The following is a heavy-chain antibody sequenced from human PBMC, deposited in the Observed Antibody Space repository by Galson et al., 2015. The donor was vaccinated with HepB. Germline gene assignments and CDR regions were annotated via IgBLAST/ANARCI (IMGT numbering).Heavy chain of an antibody. J-gene: IGHJ3*02. V-gene: IGHV1-18*01. CDR1: GYNFINYG. Sequence: SVKVSCKASGYNFINYGINWVRQAPGQGPEWMGWISTRNGYTKYSQKFQDRVTLTTDTSTTTASMEVRRQTSDDTAIYYCARDLAAETTDAFDIWGQGTKVIVSS. CDR2: ISTRNGYT. CDR3: ARDLAAETTDAFDI. D-gene: IGHD6-13*01.